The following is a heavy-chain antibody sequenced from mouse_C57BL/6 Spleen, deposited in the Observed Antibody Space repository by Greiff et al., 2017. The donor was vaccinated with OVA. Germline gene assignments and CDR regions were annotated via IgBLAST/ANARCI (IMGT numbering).Heavy chain of an antibody. CDR1: GFNIKHTY. Sequence: EVQGVESVAELVRPGASVKLSCTASGFNIKHTYMHWVKQRPEQGLEWLGRIDPANGNTRYAPKFQGKATITADTSSNTAYLQLSSLTSEDTAIYYCARDYYGSSYDAMDYWGQGTSVTVSS. V-gene: IGHV14-3*01. J-gene: IGHJ4*01. CDR3: ARDYYGSSYDAMDY. CDR2: IDPANGNT. D-gene: IGHD1-1*01.